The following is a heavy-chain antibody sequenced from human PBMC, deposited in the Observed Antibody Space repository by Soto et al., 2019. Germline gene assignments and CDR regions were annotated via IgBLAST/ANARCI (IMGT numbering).Heavy chain of an antibody. CDR3: ARGRSCGDYGLYYYYSSMDV. CDR1: GFTFSNHW. J-gene: IGHJ6*03. CDR2: ISSDGSST. V-gene: IGHV3-74*01. D-gene: IGHD4-17*01. Sequence: EVQLVESGGGLIQPGGSLRLSCATSGFTFSNHWMHWVRQAPGKGLEWVSRISSDGSSTNYAASVKGRFTISRDNTKKTLYLHMDRMSAEDTAVYYCARGRSCGDYGLYYYYSSMDVWGKGTTATVSS.